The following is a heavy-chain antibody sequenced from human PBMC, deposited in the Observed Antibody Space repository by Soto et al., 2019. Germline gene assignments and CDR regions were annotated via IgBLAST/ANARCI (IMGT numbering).Heavy chain of an antibody. J-gene: IGHJ3*02. V-gene: IGHV3-23*01. CDR3: AHPRGYGVFDAYDI. CDR2: LSPSGGET. CDR1: GFTFSTYA. D-gene: IGHD4-17*01. Sequence: PGGSLRLSCVASGFTFSTYAMSWVRQAPGKGLEWVSALSPSGGETYYADSVKGRFTISRDNSTNALYLQMNSLRVEDTAVYFCAHPRGYGVFDAYDIWGQGTMVTVSS.